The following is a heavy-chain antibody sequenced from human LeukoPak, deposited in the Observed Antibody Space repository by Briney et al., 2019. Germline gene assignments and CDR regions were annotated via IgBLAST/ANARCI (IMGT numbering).Heavy chain of an antibody. Sequence: PGGSLRLSCAASGFTFSSYAVSWVRQAPGKGLEWVSAISGSGGSTYYADSVKGRFTISRDNSKNTLYLQMNSLRAEDTAVYYCAKRLEGELFIPRPYFDYWGQGTLVTVSS. CDR2: ISGSGGST. CDR1: GFTFSSYA. J-gene: IGHJ4*02. CDR3: AKRLEGELFIPRPYFDY. V-gene: IGHV3-23*01. D-gene: IGHD3-10*01.